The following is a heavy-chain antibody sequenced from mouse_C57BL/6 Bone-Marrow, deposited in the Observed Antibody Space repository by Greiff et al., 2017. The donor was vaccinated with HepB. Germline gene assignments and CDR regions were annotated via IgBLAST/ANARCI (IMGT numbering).Heavy chain of an antibody. J-gene: IGHJ2*01. D-gene: IGHD2-3*01. V-gene: IGHV1-61*01. Sequence: VQLQQPGAELVRPGSSVKLSCKASGYTFTSYWMDWVKQRPGQGLEWIGNIYPSDSETHYNQKFKDKATLTVDKSSSTAYMQLSSLTSEDSAVYYCARRDGYLYYFDYWGQGTTLTVSS. CDR2: IYPSDSET. CDR1: GYTFTSYW. CDR3: ARRDGYLYYFDY.